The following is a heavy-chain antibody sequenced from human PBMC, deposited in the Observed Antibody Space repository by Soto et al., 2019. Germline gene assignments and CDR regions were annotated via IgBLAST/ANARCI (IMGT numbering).Heavy chain of an antibody. CDR2: IYKSATT. V-gene: IGHV4-30-4*01. D-gene: IGHD2-15*01. Sequence: SETLSLTCSVSGDSISTVDYFWAWIRQPPGQALEYIGYIYKSATTYYNPSFESRVAISLDTSKGQFSLNVTSVTAADTAVYFCARGRYCLTGRCFPNWFDSWGQLTLFTVSS. CDR1: GDSISTVDYF. J-gene: IGHJ5*01. CDR3: ARGRYCLTGRCFPNWFDS.